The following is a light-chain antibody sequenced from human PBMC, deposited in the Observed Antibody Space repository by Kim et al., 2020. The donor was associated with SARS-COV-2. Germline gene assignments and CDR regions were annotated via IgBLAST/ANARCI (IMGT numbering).Light chain of an antibody. CDR1: QSVNSN. Sequence: SPGERAAISCRASQSVNSNLAWYQQKPAQAPRLRIYGASTRVSGVPARFSGSGSGTEFTLTISSRQSEDFAVYYCQQFNNWPLYSFGQGTKLEI. V-gene: IGKV3-15*01. CDR3: QQFNNWPLYS. CDR2: GAS. J-gene: IGKJ2*03.